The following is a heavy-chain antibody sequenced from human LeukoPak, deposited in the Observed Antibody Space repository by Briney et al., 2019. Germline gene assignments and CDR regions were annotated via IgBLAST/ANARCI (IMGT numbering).Heavy chain of an antibody. CDR2: ISGSGGSA. J-gene: IGHJ3*02. V-gene: IGHV3-23*01. CDR1: GFTFSSYA. CDR3: AIRCSTSCYGDAFDI. D-gene: IGHD2-2*01. Sequence: PGGSLRLSCAASGFTFSSYAMSWVRQAPGKGLEWVSAISGSGGSAYYADSVKGRFTISRDNSKNTLYLQMNSLRAEDTAVYYCAIRCSTSCYGDAFDIWGQGTMVTVSS.